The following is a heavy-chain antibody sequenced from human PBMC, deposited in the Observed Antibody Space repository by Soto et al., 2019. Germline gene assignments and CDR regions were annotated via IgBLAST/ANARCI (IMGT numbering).Heavy chain of an antibody. J-gene: IGHJ4*02. CDR3: ARQIKVVVAATRRPVSGVIDY. CDR1: GGSISSSSYY. V-gene: IGHV4-39*01. Sequence: QLQLQESGPGLVKPSETLSLTCTVSGGSISSSSYYWGWIRQPPGKGLEWIGSIYYSGSTYYNPSLKSRVTISVDTSKNQFSLKLSSVTAADTAVYYCARQIKVVVAATRRPVSGVIDYWGQGTLVTVSS. D-gene: IGHD2-15*01. CDR2: IYYSGST.